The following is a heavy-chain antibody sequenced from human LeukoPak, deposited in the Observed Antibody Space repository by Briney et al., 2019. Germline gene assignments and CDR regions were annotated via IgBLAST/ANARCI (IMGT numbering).Heavy chain of an antibody. Sequence: SQTLSLTCAVSGGSISSGGYSWSWIRQPPGKGLEWIGYIYHSGSTYYNPSRKSRVTISVDRSKNQFSLKLSSVTAADTAVYYCARAGFSVNAFESWGQGTMVTVSS. D-gene: IGHD3-16*02. CDR3: ARAGFSVNAFES. CDR2: IYHSGST. CDR1: GGSISSGGYS. J-gene: IGHJ3*02. V-gene: IGHV4-30-2*01.